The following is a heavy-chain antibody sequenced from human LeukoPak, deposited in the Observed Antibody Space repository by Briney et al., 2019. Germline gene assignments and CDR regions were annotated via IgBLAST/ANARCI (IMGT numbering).Heavy chain of an antibody. CDR3: ARDWEPLDY. V-gene: IGHV1-18*01. D-gene: IGHD1-26*01. Sequence: ASVNVSCKASGYTFTSYGISWVRQAHGQGLEWMGWISAYNGNTTYAQKLQGRVTMTTDTSTSTAYMELTNLRSDDTAVYYCARDWEPLDYWGQGTLVTVSS. J-gene: IGHJ4*02. CDR1: GYTFTSYG. CDR2: ISAYNGNT.